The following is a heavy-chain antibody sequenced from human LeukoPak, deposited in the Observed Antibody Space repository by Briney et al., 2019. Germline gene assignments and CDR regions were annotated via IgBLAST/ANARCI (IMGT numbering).Heavy chain of an antibody. Sequence: GRSLRLSCAASGFTFSSYAMHWVRQAPGKGLEWVAVISYDGSNKYYADSVKGRFTISRDNSKNTLYLQMNSLRAEDTAVYYCARDRRYCSSTSCYYPYYYGMDVWGQGTTVTVSS. CDR1: GFTFSSYA. D-gene: IGHD2-2*01. J-gene: IGHJ6*02. CDR3: ARDRRYCSSTSCYYPYYYGMDV. V-gene: IGHV3-30*14. CDR2: ISYDGSNK.